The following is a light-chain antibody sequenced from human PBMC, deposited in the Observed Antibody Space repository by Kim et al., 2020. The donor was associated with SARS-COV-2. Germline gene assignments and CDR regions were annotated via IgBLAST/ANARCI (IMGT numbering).Light chain of an antibody. CDR2: DAA. V-gene: IGKV3-11*01. CDR1: HNVGIN. J-gene: IGKJ4*01. CDR3: QQRGSWPPAVT. Sequence: PGEGATLSCRASHNVGINLAWYQQTPGQSPRLLIYDAAMRAAGIPDRFSGSGSGTDFTLTIGSLAPEDVAIYYCQQRGSWPPAVTFGGGTKVDIK.